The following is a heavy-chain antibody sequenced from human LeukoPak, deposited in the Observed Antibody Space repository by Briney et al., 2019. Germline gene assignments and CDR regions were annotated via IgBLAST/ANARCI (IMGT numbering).Heavy chain of an antibody. J-gene: IGHJ4*02. CDR3: AKASIHCSSTSCYFDY. CDR1: GFTFDDYA. Sequence: GGSLRLSCAASGFTFDDYAMHWVRQAPGKGLDWVSGISWNSGSIGYADSVKGRFTISRDNAKNSLYLQMNSLRAEDTALYYCAKASIHCSSTSCYFDYRGQGTLVTVSS. CDR2: ISWNSGSI. D-gene: IGHD2-2*01. V-gene: IGHV3-9*01.